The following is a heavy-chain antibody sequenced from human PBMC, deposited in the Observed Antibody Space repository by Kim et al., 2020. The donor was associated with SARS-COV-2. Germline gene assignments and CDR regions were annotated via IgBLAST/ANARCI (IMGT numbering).Heavy chain of an antibody. J-gene: IGHJ6*02. CDR3: ARGIFSGGFDV. V-gene: IGHV3-74*01. CDR1: GFSSSNYW. D-gene: IGHD2-15*01. CDR2: ISTSGITT. Sequence: GGSLRLSCAASGFSSSNYWINWVRQPPGKGLEWVSRISTSGITTHYADSVKGRFTMSRDSAENTLYLQMNSLSAEDTAVYYCARGIFSGGFDVWGQGTTVTVSS.